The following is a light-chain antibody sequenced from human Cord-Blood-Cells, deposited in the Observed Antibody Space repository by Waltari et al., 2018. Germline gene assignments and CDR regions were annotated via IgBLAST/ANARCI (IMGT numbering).Light chain of an antibody. V-gene: IGKV1-33*01. Sequence: DIQMTQSPSSLSASVGDRVTITCQASQDISNYLNWYQQKPGKAPKLLIYDASNVETGVPSRFSGSGSGTEFTFTISSLQPEDIATYYCQQYDNLPLTFGGGTKVEIK. CDR2: DAS. J-gene: IGKJ4*01. CDR1: QDISNY. CDR3: QQYDNLPLT.